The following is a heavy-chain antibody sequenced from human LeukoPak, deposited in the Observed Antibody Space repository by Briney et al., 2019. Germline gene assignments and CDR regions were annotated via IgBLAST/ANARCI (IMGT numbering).Heavy chain of an antibody. CDR1: GGSFSGYY. Sequence: SETLSLTCAVYGGSFSGYYWSWIRQPPGKGLEWIGEINHSGSTNYNPSLKSRVTISVDTSKNQFSLKLSSVTTADTAVYYCAREWGGDFDYWGQGTLVTVSS. CDR3: AREWGGDFDY. D-gene: IGHD1-26*01. J-gene: IGHJ4*02. V-gene: IGHV4-34*01. CDR2: INHSGST.